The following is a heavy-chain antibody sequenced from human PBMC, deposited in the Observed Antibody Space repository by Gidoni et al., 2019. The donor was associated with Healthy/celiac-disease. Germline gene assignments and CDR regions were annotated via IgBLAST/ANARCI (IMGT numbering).Heavy chain of an antibody. D-gene: IGHD6-13*01. CDR2: IDWDDDK. V-gene: IGHV2-70*15. J-gene: IGHJ4*02. CDR3: AREYSSSWYVHFDY. Sequence: QVTLRESGPALVKPTQTLTLTCTFSGFSLSTSGMCVSWIRQPPGKALEWLARIDWDDDKYYSTSLKTRLTISKDTSKNQVVLTMTNMDPVDTATYYCAREYSSSWYVHFDYWGQGTLVTVSS. CDR1: GFSLSTSGMC.